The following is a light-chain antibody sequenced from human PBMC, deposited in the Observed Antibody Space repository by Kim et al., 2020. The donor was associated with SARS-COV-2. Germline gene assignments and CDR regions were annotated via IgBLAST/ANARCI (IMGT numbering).Light chain of an antibody. CDR2: WAS. V-gene: IGKV4-1*01. CDR3: QQYYTFAQS. Sequence: ATINCKSSQNLLYSPNNKNYLAWYQQKPGQSPRLLIYWASTRESGVPDRFSGSGSGIDFTLTISSLQAEDVAVYSCQQYYTFAQSFCGGTKV. CDR1: QNLLYSPNNKNY. J-gene: IGKJ4*01.